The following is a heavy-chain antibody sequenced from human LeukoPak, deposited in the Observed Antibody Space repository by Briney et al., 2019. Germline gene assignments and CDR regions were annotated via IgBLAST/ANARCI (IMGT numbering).Heavy chain of an antibody. CDR2: ISSSSSYI. J-gene: IGHJ4*02. Sequence: PGGSLRLSCAASGFTFSSYSMNWVRQAPGKGLEWVSSISSSSSYIYYADSVKGRFTISRDNAKNSLYLQMNSLRAEDTAVYYCASGPIGPRIVDYWGQGTLVTVPS. V-gene: IGHV3-21*01. CDR3: ASGPIGPRIVDY. CDR1: GFTFSSYS. D-gene: IGHD3-10*01.